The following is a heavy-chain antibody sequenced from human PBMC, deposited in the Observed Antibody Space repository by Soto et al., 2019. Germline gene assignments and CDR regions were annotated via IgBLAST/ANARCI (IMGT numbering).Heavy chain of an antibody. CDR2: INPNSGGT. J-gene: IGHJ4*02. D-gene: IGHD2-15*01. CDR3: AKDYMDIVVVVAATPFDY. Sequence: ASVKVSCKASGYTFTGYYMHWVRQAPGQGLEWMGWINPNSGGTNYAQKFQGWVTMTRDTSISTAYMELSRLRSDDTAVYYCAKDYMDIVVVVAATPFDYWGQGTLVTVSS. CDR1: GYTFTGYY. V-gene: IGHV1-2*04.